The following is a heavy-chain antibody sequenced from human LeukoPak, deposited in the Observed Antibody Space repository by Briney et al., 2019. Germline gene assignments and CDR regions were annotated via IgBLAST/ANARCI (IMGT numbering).Heavy chain of an antibody. J-gene: IGHJ4*02. D-gene: IGHD6-13*01. V-gene: IGHV1-3*01. Sequence: ASVKVSCKASGYTFTSYAIHWVRQAPGQRLEWMGWINAGNGNTKYSQEFQGRVTITRDTSASTAYMELSSLRSDDTAVYYCARQDSSSWYGFDYWGQGTLVTVSS. CDR2: INAGNGNT. CDR1: GYTFTSYA. CDR3: ARQDSSSWYGFDY.